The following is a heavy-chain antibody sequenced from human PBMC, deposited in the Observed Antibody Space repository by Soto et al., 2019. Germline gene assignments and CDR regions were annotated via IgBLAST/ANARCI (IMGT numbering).Heavy chain of an antibody. CDR1: GGSISSGGYY. Sequence: QVQLQESGPGLVKPSQTLSLTCTVSGGSISSGGYYWSWIRQHPGKGLEWIGYIYYSGSTYYNPSLKSRVTISVDTSKNQFSLKLSSVTAADTAVYYCARHDNDILTGYSWVFDYWGQETLVTVSS. CDR2: IYYSGST. V-gene: IGHV4-31*03. CDR3: ARHDNDILTGYSWVFDY. J-gene: IGHJ4*02. D-gene: IGHD3-9*01.